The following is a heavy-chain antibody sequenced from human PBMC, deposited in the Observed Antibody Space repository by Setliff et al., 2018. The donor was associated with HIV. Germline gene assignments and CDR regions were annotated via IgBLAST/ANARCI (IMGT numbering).Heavy chain of an antibody. J-gene: IGHJ4*02. CDR2: IYHSGST. Sequence: SETLSLTCTVSGGSISSGDYYWSWIRQPPGKGLEWIGYIYHSGSTYSNPSLKSRVTISLDTSKNQFSLKLAFVTAADTAVYYCARYSTLTTNFDYWGQGTLVTVSS. CDR3: ARYSTLTTNFDY. V-gene: IGHV4-30-2*01. CDR1: GGSISSGDYY. D-gene: IGHD4-17*01.